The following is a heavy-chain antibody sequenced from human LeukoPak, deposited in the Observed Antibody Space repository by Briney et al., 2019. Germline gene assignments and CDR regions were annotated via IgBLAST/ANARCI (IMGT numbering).Heavy chain of an antibody. CDR3: ARGGPDYCSGGSCYVWTGDAFDI. J-gene: IGHJ3*02. CDR1: GFTFSGYA. V-gene: IGHV3-30*04. CDR2: ISYDGSNK. D-gene: IGHD2-15*01. Sequence: GGSLRLSCAASGFTFSGYAMYWVRQAPGKGLEWVAHISYDGSNKVYADSVKGRFTISRDNSKNTLYLQMNSLRAEDTAVYYCARGGPDYCSGGSCYVWTGDAFDIWGQGTMVTVSS.